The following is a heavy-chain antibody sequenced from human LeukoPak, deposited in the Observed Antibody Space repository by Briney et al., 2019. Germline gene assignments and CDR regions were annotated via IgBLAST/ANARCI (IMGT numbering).Heavy chain of an antibody. J-gene: IGHJ3*01. CDR2: ISRNSGSI. V-gene: IGHV3-9*01. CDR3: ATETTVSTLV. Sequence: GGSLRLSCAASGFTFDDYAMHWVRQAPGKGLEWVSGISRNSGSIGYADSVKGRFTISRDNAKNSLYLQMNSLRAEDTALYYCATETTVSTLVWGQGTMVTVSS. D-gene: IGHD4-17*01. CDR1: GFTFDDYA.